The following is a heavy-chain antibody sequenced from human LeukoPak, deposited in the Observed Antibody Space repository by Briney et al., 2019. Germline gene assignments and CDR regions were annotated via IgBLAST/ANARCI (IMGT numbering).Heavy chain of an antibody. CDR1: GFTFSSYG. J-gene: IGHJ6*02. CDR2: ISYDGSNK. CDR3: AKDASFIGHYYYGMDV. Sequence: GGSLRLSCAASGFTFSSYGMHWVRQAPGKGLEWVAVISYDGSNKYYADSVKGRFTISRDNSKNTLYLQMNSLRAEDTAVYYCAKDASFIGHYYYGMDVWGQGTTVTVSS. V-gene: IGHV3-30*18. D-gene: IGHD3-10*01.